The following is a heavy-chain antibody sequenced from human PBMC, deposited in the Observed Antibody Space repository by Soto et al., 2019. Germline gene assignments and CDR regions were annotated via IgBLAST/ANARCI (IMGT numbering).Heavy chain of an antibody. CDR3: ARDPFRHCSGGSCPASDYYYYGMDV. Sequence: ASVKVSCKASGYTFTSYAMHWVRQAPGQRLEWMGWINAGNGNTKYSQKFQGRVTITRDTSASTAYMELSSLRSEDTAVYYCARDPFRHCSGGSCPASDYYYYGMDVWGQGTTVTVSS. CDR1: GYTFTSYA. J-gene: IGHJ6*02. D-gene: IGHD2-15*01. V-gene: IGHV1-3*01. CDR2: INAGNGNT.